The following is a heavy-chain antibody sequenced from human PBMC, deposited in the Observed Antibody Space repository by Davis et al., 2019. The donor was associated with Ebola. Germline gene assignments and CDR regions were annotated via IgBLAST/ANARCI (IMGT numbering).Heavy chain of an antibody. D-gene: IGHD6-13*01. Sequence: ASVKVSCKTSGYTFTSYGISWLRQAPRQGLEWMGWISAYNGQIKYAQKFEGRVTMTTDTSTNTGYMELRSLKSDDTAMYYCAKDSSSWAYYDSAGYPFDHWGQGTLVTVSS. CDR3: AKDSSSWAYYDSAGYPFDH. CDR2: ISAYNGQI. V-gene: IGHV1-18*01. J-gene: IGHJ4*02. CDR1: GYTFTSYG.